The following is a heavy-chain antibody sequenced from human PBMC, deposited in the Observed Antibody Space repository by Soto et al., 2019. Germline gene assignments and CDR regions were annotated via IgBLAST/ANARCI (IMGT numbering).Heavy chain of an antibody. CDR2: ISGSGGST. Sequence: LRLSCAASGFTFSSYAMSWVRQAPGKGLEWVSAISGSGGSTYYADSVKGRFTISRDNSKNTLYLQMNSLRAEDTAVYYCAKGGYCSSTSCYSNWFDPWGQGTLVTVSS. CDR3: AKGGYCSSTSCYSNWFDP. V-gene: IGHV3-23*01. D-gene: IGHD2-2*01. J-gene: IGHJ5*02. CDR1: GFTFSSYA.